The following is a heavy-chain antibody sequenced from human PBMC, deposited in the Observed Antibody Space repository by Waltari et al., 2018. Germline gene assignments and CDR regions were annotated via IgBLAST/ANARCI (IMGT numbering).Heavy chain of an antibody. D-gene: IGHD3-16*01. CDR1: GFTFSRYG. CDR3: AKDLGIALANLAY. Sequence: QVQLVESGGGVVQPGRSLRLPCAASGFTFSRYGMHWVRQATGKGLEWVAGTSYDGSQESYGDSVRGRFTISRDNSKDTLYLQLNRLGAEDTAVYYCAKDLGIALANLAYWGQGTLVTVSS. CDR2: TSYDGSQE. J-gene: IGHJ4*02. V-gene: IGHV3-30*18.